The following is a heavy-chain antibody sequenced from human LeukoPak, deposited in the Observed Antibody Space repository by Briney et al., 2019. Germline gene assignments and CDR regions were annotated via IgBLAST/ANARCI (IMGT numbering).Heavy chain of an antibody. Sequence: SQTLSLTCTVSGGSISSGSYYWSWIRQPAGKGLEWIGRIYTSGSTNYNPSLKSRVTISVDTSKNQFSLKLSSVTAADTAVYYCARGHGLSYGRIGDYFDYWGQGTLVTVSS. CDR3: ARGHGLSYGRIGDYFDY. D-gene: IGHD5-18*01. J-gene: IGHJ4*01. CDR2: IYTSGST. CDR1: GGSISSGSYY. V-gene: IGHV4-61*02.